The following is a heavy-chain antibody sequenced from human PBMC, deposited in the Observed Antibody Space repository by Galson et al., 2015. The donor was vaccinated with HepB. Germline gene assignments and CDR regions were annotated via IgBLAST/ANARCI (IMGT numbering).Heavy chain of an antibody. J-gene: IGHJ4*02. CDR3: ATDGGYYFDY. CDR1: GYTLTELS. V-gene: IGHV1-24*01. CDR2: FDPGDGET. Sequence: SVKVSCKVSGYTLTELSMHWVRQAPGKGLEWMGGFDPGDGETIYTQKFQGRVTMTEDTSTDTAYMELSSLRSEDTAVYYCATDGGYYFDYWGQGTLVTVSS. D-gene: IGHD3-16*01.